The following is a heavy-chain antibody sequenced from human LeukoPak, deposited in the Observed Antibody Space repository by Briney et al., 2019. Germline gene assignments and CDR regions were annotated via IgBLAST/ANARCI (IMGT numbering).Heavy chain of an antibody. Sequence: GGSLRLSCAASGFTFSSYGMHWVRQAPGKGLEWVAVIWYDGSNKYYADSVKGRFTISRDNSKNTLYLQMNSLRAEDTAVYYCAREGRYSSSWHYDYWGQGTLVTVSS. D-gene: IGHD6-13*01. CDR2: IWYDGSNK. V-gene: IGHV3-30*19. CDR1: GFTFSSYG. J-gene: IGHJ4*02. CDR3: AREGRYSSSWHYDY.